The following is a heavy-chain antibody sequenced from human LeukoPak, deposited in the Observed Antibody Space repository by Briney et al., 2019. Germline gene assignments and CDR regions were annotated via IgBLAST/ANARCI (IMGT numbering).Heavy chain of an antibody. CDR1: GGSFSGYY. CDR3: ASWADAFDI. D-gene: IGHD7-27*01. CDR2: INHSGST. J-gene: IGHJ3*02. Sequence: SETLSLTCAVYGGSFSGYYWSWIRQPPGKGLGWIGEINHSGSTNYNPSLKSRVTISVDTSKNQFSLKLSSVTAADTAVYYCASWADAFDIWGQGTMVTVSS. V-gene: IGHV4-34*01.